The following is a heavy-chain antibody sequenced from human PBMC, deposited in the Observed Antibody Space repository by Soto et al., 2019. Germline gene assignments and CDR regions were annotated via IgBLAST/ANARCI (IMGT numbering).Heavy chain of an antibody. D-gene: IGHD3-10*01. CDR3: ARVNGSGITGPYYYGMDV. CDR2: IIPIFGTA. V-gene: IGHV1-69*06. J-gene: IGHJ6*02. CDR1: GGTFSSYA. Sequence: QVQLVQSGAEVKKPGSSVKVSCKASGGTFSSYAISWVRQAPGQGLEWMGGIIPIFGTANYAQKFQGRVTITADKSTSTAYMELSSLRSEDTAVYYCARVNGSGITGPYYYGMDVWGQGTTVTVSS.